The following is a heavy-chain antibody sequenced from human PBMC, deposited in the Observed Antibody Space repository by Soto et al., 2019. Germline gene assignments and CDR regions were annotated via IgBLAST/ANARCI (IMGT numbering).Heavy chain of an antibody. V-gene: IGHV4-30-4*01. D-gene: IGHD5-18*01. J-gene: IGHJ5*02. CDR2: IYYSGST. Sequence: SETMSLTCSVAGGSSSSGDYYWSWIRQPPGKGLEWIGYIYYSGSTYYNPSLKSRVTISVDTSKNQFSLKLSSVTAADTAVYYCASLKLGYSTFDPWGQGTLVTVSS. CDR1: GGSSSSGDYY. CDR3: ASLKLGYSTFDP.